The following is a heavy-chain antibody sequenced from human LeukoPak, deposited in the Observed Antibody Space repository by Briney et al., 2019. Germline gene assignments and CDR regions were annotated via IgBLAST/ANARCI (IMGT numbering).Heavy chain of an antibody. V-gene: IGHV4-34*01. Sequence: PSETLSLTCAVYGGSFSGYYWSWIRQPPGKGLEWIGEINHSGSTNYNPSLKSRVTISVDTSKNQFSLKLSSVTAADTAVYYCARGDYYDSSDYPPDYWGQGTLVTVSS. CDR1: GGSFSGYY. D-gene: IGHD3-22*01. J-gene: IGHJ4*02. CDR2: INHSGST. CDR3: ARGDYYDSSDYPPDY.